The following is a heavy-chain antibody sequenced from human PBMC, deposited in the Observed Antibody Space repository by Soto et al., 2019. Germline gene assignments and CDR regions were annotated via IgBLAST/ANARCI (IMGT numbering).Heavy chain of an antibody. D-gene: IGHD2-15*01. CDR1: GGTFSSYA. CDR3: ARDQSGGNTDPRWAQEDWFDP. V-gene: IGHV1-69*13. CDR2: IIPIFGTA. J-gene: IGHJ5*02. Sequence: GASVKVSCKASGGTFSSYAISWVRQAPGQGLEWMGGIIPIFGTANYAQKFQGRVTITADESTSTAYMELSSLRSEDTAVYYCARDQSGGNTDPRWAQEDWFDPWGQGTLVTVSS.